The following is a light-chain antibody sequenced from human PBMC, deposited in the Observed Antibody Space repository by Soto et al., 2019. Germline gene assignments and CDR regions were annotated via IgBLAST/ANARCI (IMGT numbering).Light chain of an antibody. CDR3: QQRSNWWT. V-gene: IGKV3-11*01. Sequence: EIVLTQSPATLSLSPGERATLSCRASQSVSSYLAWYQQKPGQAPRLLIYDASNRATGIPARFSGSGSGTDFTLTISSQEPEEFAVYYCQQRSNWWTFGQGTKEEI. CDR1: QSVSSY. J-gene: IGKJ1*01. CDR2: DAS.